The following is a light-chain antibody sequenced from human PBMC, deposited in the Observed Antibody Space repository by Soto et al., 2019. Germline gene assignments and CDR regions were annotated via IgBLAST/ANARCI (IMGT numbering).Light chain of an antibody. CDR3: QQYGSSPVYT. Sequence: EIVLTQSPVTLSLSPGERATLSCRASQSVSSSYLAWYQQKPGQAPRLLIYGASSRATGIPDRFSGSGSGTDFTLTISRLEPEDFAVYYCQQYGSSPVYTFGQGTKLEIK. J-gene: IGKJ2*01. V-gene: IGKV3-20*01. CDR1: QSVSSSY. CDR2: GAS.